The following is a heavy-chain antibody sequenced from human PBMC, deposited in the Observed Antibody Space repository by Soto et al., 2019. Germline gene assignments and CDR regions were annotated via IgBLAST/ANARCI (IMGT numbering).Heavy chain of an antibody. CDR3: ARGLAGDLQTSFDY. V-gene: IGHV1-69*02. Sequence: QVQLVQSGAEVKKPGSSVKVSCKASGGTFSSYTISWVRQAPGQGLEWMGRIIPILGIANYAQKFQGRVTITADKAPSTAYMELSSLRSEDTAVYYCARGLAGDLQTSFDYWGQGTLVTVSS. CDR1: GGTFSSYT. CDR2: IIPILGIA. J-gene: IGHJ4*02.